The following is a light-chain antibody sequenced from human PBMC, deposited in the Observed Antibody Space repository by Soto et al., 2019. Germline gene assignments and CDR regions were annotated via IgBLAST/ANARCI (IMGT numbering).Light chain of an antibody. V-gene: IGLV2-18*02. J-gene: IGLJ1*01. CDR1: SSDIGNYNR. CDR3: NSFTTSSTYV. Sequence: SALTQPASVSGSPGQSITISCTGTSSDIGNYNRVSWYQQPPGTAPKLIIYEVNNRPSGVPHRFSGSKSGNTASLTISGLQAEDEADYYCNSFTTSSTYVFGTGTKLTVL. CDR2: EVN.